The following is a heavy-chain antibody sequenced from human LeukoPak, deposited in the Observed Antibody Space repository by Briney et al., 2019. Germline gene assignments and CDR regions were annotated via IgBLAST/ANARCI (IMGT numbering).Heavy chain of an antibody. D-gene: IGHD3-3*01. CDR2: ISYDGSNK. V-gene: IGHV3-30*01. CDR1: GFTFSSYA. J-gene: IGHJ6*03. Sequence: PGGSLRLSCAASGFTFSSYAMHWVRQAPGKGLEWVAVISYDGSNKYYADSVKGRFTISRDNSKNTLYLQMNRLRAEETAVYYCARDPRTYYDFWSGYYNYYYYMDVWGKGTTVTVSS. CDR3: ARDPRTYYDFWSGYYNYYYYMDV.